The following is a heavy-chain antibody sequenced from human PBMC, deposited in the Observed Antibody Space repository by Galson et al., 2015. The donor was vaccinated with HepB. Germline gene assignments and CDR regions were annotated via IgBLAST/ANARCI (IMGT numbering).Heavy chain of an antibody. CDR2: IYYSGST. V-gene: IGHV4-31*03. CDR1: GGSISSGGYY. D-gene: IGHD6-19*01. CDR3: ARMLGSGWARTPIPGDDAFAI. Sequence: LSLTCTVSGGSISSGGYYWNWIRQHPGKGLEWIGYIYYSGSTYYNSSLKSRITISVDTSKNQFSLKLSSVTAADTAVYYCARMLGSGWARTPIPGDDAFAIWGQGTMVTVSS. J-gene: IGHJ3*02.